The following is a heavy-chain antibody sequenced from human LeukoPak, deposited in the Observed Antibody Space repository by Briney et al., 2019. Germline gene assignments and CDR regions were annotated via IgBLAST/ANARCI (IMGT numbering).Heavy chain of an antibody. Sequence: ASVKVSCKASGYTFTDYYVHWVRQAPGQGLEWMGRINPNSGGTNYAQKFQGRVTMTRDTSIRTVYMELSGLKSDDTAVYYCARWGPLRLPGGYWGQGTLVTVSS. D-gene: IGHD3-16*01. V-gene: IGHV1-2*06. CDR2: INPNSGGT. CDR1: GYTFTDYY. J-gene: IGHJ4*02. CDR3: ARWGPLRLPGGY.